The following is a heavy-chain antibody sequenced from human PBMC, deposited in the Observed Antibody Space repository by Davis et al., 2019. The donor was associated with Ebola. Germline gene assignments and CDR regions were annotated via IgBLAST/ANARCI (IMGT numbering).Heavy chain of an antibody. J-gene: IGHJ4*02. D-gene: IGHD3-22*01. CDR2: IWYDGSNK. CDR3: AKSGGGSDYYYFDY. V-gene: IGHV3-33*06. Sequence: GESLKISCAASGFTFSSYGMHWVRQAPGKGLEWVAVIWYDGSNKYYADSVKGRFTISRDNSKNTLYLQMNSLRAEDTAVYYCAKSGGGSDYYYFDYWGQGTLVTVSS. CDR1: GFTFSSYG.